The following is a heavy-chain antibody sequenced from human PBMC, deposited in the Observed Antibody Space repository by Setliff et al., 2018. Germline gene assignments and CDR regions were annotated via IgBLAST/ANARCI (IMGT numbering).Heavy chain of an antibody. V-gene: IGHV4-4*07. D-gene: IGHD3-22*01. CDR2: IYTSGST. J-gene: IGHJ4*02. Sequence: PSETLSLTCTVSGGSISSYYWSWIRQPAGKGLEWIGRIYTSGSTNYNPSLKSRVTMSVDTSKNQFSLKLSSVTAADTAVYYCARARGTSGYFQYYFDFWGQGTLVTVSS. CDR1: GGSISSYY. CDR3: ARARGTSGYFQYYFDF.